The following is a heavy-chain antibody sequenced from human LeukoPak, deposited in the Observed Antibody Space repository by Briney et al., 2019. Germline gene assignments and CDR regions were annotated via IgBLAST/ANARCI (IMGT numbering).Heavy chain of an antibody. D-gene: IGHD2-2*01. Sequence: PGGSLRLSCAASGLTFRSYAMTWVRQAPGKGLEWVSAVGGSGNSTHYADSVKGRFTISRDNSKNTLYLQMNSLRGEDTALYYCAKGPRCTSTSCYSMGAFDFWGQGTMVTVSS. J-gene: IGHJ3*01. CDR3: AKGPRCTSTSCYSMGAFDF. CDR1: GLTFRSYA. V-gene: IGHV3-23*01. CDR2: VGGSGNST.